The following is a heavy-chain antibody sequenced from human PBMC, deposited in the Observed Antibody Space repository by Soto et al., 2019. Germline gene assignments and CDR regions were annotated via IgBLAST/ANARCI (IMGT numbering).Heavy chain of an antibody. J-gene: IGHJ5*02. D-gene: IGHD3-10*01. Sequence: QVQLVQSGAEVKKPGASVKVSCKASGYTFTGYYIHWVRQAPGQGLEWMGWVNPHSGGTNYAQKFQGLVTMTRDTSISTAYMELSRLGSDDTAVYYCARDAFGELVTCCDPWGQGTLVTVSP. V-gene: IGHV1-2*04. CDR1: GYTFTGYY. CDR2: VNPHSGGT. CDR3: ARDAFGELVTCCDP.